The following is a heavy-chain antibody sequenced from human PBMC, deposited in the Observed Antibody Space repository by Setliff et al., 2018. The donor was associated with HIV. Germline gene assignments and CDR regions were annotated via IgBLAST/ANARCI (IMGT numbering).Heavy chain of an antibody. Sequence: PSETLSLTCAVSGGTFSLHYYTWIRQSPLRGLEWIGEINHSGGTRYNPSLNDRATISLDTSKNQFSLKLRSVTAADTAMYYCARVSITYWYSIPTFYYYYMDVWGKGTKVTVSS. D-gene: IGHD2-15*01. CDR1: GGTFSLHY. CDR3: ARVSITYWYSIPTFYYYYMDV. CDR2: INHSGGT. J-gene: IGHJ6*03. V-gene: IGHV4-34*01.